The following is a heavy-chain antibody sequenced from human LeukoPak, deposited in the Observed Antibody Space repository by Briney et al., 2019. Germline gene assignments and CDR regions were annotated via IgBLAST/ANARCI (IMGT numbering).Heavy chain of an antibody. J-gene: IGHJ6*02. Sequence: SETLSLTCAVYGGSFSGYYWSWIRQPPGKGLEWIGEINHSGSTNYNPSLKSRVTISVDTSKNQFSLKLSSVTAADTAVYYCARGSTGRKDFWSGYYGVDVWGQGTTVTVSS. V-gene: IGHV4-34*01. CDR2: INHSGST. CDR1: GGSFSGYY. D-gene: IGHD3-3*01. CDR3: ARGSTGRKDFWSGYYGVDV.